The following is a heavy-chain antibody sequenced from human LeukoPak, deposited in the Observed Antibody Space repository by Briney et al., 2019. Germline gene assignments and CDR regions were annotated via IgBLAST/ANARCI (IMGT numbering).Heavy chain of an antibody. Sequence: SVKVSCKASGGTFSSYAISWVRQAPGQGLEWMGGIIPIFGTANYAQKFQGRVTITADESTSTAYMELSSLRSEDTAVYYCARVPLVRDILSALDYWGQGTLVTVSS. CDR1: GGTFSSYA. D-gene: IGHD3-10*01. CDR2: IIPIFGTA. CDR3: ARVPLVRDILSALDY. V-gene: IGHV1-69*13. J-gene: IGHJ4*02.